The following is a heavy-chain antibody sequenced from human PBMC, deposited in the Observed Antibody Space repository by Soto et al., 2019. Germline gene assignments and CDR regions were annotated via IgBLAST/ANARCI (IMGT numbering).Heavy chain of an antibody. D-gene: IGHD3-10*01. CDR2: ISAYNGNT. CDR1: GYTFTSYG. CDR3: ARNFGYYGSARYNWFDP. V-gene: IGHV1-18*01. Sequence: GASVKVSCKASGYTFTSYGISWVRQAPGQGLEWMGWISAYNGNTNYAQKLQGRVTMTTDTSTSTAYMELRSLRSDDTAVYYCARNFGYYGSARYNWFDPWGQGTLVTVSS. J-gene: IGHJ5*02.